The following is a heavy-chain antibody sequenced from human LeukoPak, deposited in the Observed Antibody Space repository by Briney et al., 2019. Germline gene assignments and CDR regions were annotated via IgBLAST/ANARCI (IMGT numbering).Heavy chain of an antibody. V-gene: IGHV6-1*01. J-gene: IGHJ5*02. Sequence: SQTLSLTCAISGDSVSSNSAAWNWIRQSPSRGLEWLGRTYYRSKWYNDYAVSVKSRITINPDTSKNQFSLQLNSVTPEDTAVYYCARELLWFGELLGVWFDPWGQRTLVTVSS. CDR1: GDSVSSNSAA. CDR3: ARELLWFGELLGVWFDP. CDR2: TYYRSKWYN. D-gene: IGHD3-10*01.